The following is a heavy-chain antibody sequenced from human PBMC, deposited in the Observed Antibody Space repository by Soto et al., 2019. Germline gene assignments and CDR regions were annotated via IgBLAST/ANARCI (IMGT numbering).Heavy chain of an antibody. D-gene: IGHD5-12*01. CDR3: ARTRNTNEVDY. V-gene: IGHV1-2*02. Sequence: GASVKVSCKASGYPFAAYSIHWVRQAPGQGLEWMGWINPYSADTNYAQKFQGRVTMTRDTSIRTAYMEVSSLRSDDTAMYYCARTRNTNEVDYWGQGTLVTVSS. CDR1: GYPFAAYS. CDR2: INPYSADT. J-gene: IGHJ4*02.